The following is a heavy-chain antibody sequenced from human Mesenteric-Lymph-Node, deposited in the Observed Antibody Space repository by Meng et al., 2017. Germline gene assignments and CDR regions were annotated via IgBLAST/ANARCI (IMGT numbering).Heavy chain of an antibody. V-gene: IGHV4-4*02. CDR1: GGSIRSSNW. J-gene: IGHJ4*02. CDR3: ARGDTIIRGVIGY. D-gene: IGHD3-10*01. Sequence: QLLLEESGPGLGEPSGPLSLTCAASGGSIRSSNWWSWVRQPPGKGLEWIGEIYHSWSTNYNPSLKSRVTLSVDKSKNQFSLKLSSVTAADTAVYYCARGDTIIRGVIGYWGQGSLVTVSS. CDR2: IYHSWST.